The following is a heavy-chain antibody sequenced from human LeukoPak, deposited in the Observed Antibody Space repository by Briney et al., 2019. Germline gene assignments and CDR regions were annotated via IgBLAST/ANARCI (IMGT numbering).Heavy chain of an antibody. CDR3: AKQYSSSWYGEDWFDP. V-gene: IGHV3-23*01. Sequence: GGSLRLSCAASGFTFSSYAMSWVRQAPGKGLEWVSAISGSGGSTYYADSVKGRFTISRDNSKNTLYLQMNSLRAEDTAVYYCAKQYSSSWYGEDWFDPWGQGTLVTVSS. D-gene: IGHD6-13*01. CDR2: ISGSGGST. CDR1: GFTFSSYA. J-gene: IGHJ5*02.